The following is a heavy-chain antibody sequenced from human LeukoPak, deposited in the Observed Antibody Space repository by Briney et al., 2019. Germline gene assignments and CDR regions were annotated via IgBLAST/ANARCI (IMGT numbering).Heavy chain of an antibody. CDR3: AREGDYPTYYYYMDV. V-gene: IGHV1-46*01. J-gene: IGHJ6*03. D-gene: IGHD4/OR15-4a*01. CDR1: GYTFINFY. CDR2: INPSGGST. Sequence: ASVKVSCKTSGYTFINFYIHWVRQAPGQGPEWVGMINPSGGSTTYAQKFQGRVTMTRDTSTSTVYMELSSLRSEDTAVYYCAREGDYPTYYYYMDVWGKGTTITISS.